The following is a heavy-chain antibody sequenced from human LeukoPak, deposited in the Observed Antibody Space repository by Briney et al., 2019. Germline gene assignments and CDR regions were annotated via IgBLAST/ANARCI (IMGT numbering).Heavy chain of an antibody. V-gene: IGHV3-23*01. CDR3: ARVSKLLWFGELLS. Sequence: PGGSLRLSCAASGFTFSSYAMSWVRQAPGKGLEWVSAISGSGGSTYYADSVKGRFTISRDNSKNTPYLQMNSLRAEDTAVYYCARVSKLLWFGELLSWGQGTLVTVSS. CDR1: GFTFSSYA. J-gene: IGHJ4*02. D-gene: IGHD3-10*01. CDR2: ISGSGGST.